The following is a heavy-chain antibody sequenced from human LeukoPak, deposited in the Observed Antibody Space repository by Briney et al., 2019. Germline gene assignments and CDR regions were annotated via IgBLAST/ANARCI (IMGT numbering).Heavy chain of an antibody. CDR2: IIPIFGTA. CDR3: ASRFPAAGAFDI. V-gene: IGHV1-69*05. Sequence: SVKVSCKASGGTFSSHAISWVRQAPGQGLEWMGGIIPIFGTANYAQKFQGRVTITTDESTSTAYMELSSLRSEDTAVYYCASRFPAAGAFDIWGQGTMVTVSS. J-gene: IGHJ3*02. CDR1: GGTFSSHA. D-gene: IGHD3-3*01.